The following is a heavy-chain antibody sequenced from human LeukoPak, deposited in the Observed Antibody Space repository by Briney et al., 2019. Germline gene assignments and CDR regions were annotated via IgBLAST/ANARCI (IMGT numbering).Heavy chain of an antibody. J-gene: IGHJ4*02. CDR3: AVEQGVDY. D-gene: IGHD5-24*01. CDR1: GGSFSGYY. V-gene: IGHV4-34*01. Sequence: SETLSLTCAVYGGSFSGYYWSWIRQPPGKGLEWIGEINHSGSTNYNPSLKSRVTISVDTSKNRFSLKLSSVTAADTAVYYCAVEQGVDYWGQGTLVTVSS. CDR2: INHSGST.